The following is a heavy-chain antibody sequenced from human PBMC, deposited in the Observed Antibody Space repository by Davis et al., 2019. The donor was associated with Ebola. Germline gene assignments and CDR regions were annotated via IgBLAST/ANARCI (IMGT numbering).Heavy chain of an antibody. D-gene: IGHD1-26*01. CDR3: ARDPPGIVVGHRRNYYYYGMDV. J-gene: IGHJ6*02. Sequence: GGSLRLSCAASGFTFSSYWMSWVRQAPGKGLEWVANIKQDGSEKYYVDSVKGRFTISRDNAKNSLYLQMNSLRAEDTAVYYCARDPPGIVVGHRRNYYYYGMDVWGQGTTVTVSS. V-gene: IGHV3-7*01. CDR1: GFTFSSYW. CDR2: IKQDGSEK.